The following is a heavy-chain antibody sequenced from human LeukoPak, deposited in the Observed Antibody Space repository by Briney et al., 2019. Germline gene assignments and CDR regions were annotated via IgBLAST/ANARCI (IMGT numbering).Heavy chain of an antibody. D-gene: IGHD6-19*01. CDR3: ARGVAGTEGLFEY. J-gene: IGHJ4*02. V-gene: IGHV1-18*01. CDR2: FSAYNGNT. CDR1: GYTFTNYG. Sequence: ASVKVSCKASGYTFTNYGITWVRQAPGQGLEWMGWFSAYNGNTNYAQKLQDRVTMTTDTSTNTAYMELRSLRSDDTAVYFCARGVAGTEGLFEYWGRGTLVTVSS.